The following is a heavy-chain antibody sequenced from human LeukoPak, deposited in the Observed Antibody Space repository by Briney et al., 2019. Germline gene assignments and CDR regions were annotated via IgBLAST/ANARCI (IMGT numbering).Heavy chain of an antibody. Sequence: ASVKVSCKASGYTFTSYDINWVRQATGQGLEWMGWINPNSGGTNYAQKFQGRVTMTRDTSISTAYMELSRLRSDDTAVYYCARDPYYYDSSGYHGTAFDIWGQGTMVTVSS. D-gene: IGHD3-22*01. CDR2: INPNSGGT. CDR3: ARDPYYYDSSGYHGTAFDI. CDR1: GYTFTSYD. V-gene: IGHV1-2*02. J-gene: IGHJ3*02.